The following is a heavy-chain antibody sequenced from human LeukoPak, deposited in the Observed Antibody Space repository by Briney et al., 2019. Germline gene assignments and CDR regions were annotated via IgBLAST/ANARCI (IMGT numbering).Heavy chain of an antibody. J-gene: IGHJ4*02. Sequence: GGSLRLSCAASGTTFEDYAMHWVRQAPGKGLEWVSFISGDGGTTYYADSVKGRFTISRDNSKTSLYLQMNSLRTEDTALYYCAKDQGASGWGAFDYWGQGTLVTVSP. CDR3: AKDQGASGWGAFDY. CDR1: GTTFEDYA. CDR2: ISGDGGTT. D-gene: IGHD6-19*01. V-gene: IGHV3-43*02.